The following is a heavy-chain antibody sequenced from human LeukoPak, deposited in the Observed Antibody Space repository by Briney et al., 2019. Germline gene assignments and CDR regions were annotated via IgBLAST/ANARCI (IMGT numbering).Heavy chain of an antibody. CDR3: SGRGAGPYYFAF. CDR1: GFKFSDYD. V-gene: IGHV3-11*01. J-gene: IGHJ4*01. Sequence: GGSLRLSCAASGFKFSDYDMNWIRQAPGKGLEWISYISSRGSVIYYADSVQGRFTVSRDTAENSWYLHMSSLRAEDTAVYYCSGRGAGPYYFAFWGQGTLVTVSS. D-gene: IGHD1-26*01. CDR2: ISSRGSVI.